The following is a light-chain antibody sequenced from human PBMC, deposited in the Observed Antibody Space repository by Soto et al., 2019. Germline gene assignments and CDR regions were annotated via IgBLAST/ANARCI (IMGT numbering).Light chain of an antibody. Sequence: DIVMTQSPDSLAVSLGERATINCKSSQNILYSPNNKNYLAWYQQKQGQPPKLLTYWASTRQSGVPDRFSGSGSETDFTLTISSVQSEDVAVYYCLQYYNSYTFGQGSKLEI. V-gene: IGKV4-1*01. J-gene: IGKJ2*01. CDR1: QNILYSPNNKNY. CDR3: LQYYNSYT. CDR2: WAS.